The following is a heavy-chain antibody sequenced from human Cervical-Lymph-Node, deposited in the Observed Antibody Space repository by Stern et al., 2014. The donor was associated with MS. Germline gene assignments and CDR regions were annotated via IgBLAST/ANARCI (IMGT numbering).Heavy chain of an antibody. CDR3: AGSKSGYDSSGYALGY. Sequence: QVQLQESGPGLVKPSETLSLTCTVSGGSVSSGSYYWSWIRQPPGKGLEWIGYIYYSGSTNYNPSLKSRVTISVDTSKNQFSLKLSSVTAADTAVYYCAGSKSGYDSSGYALGYWGQGTLVTVSS. V-gene: IGHV4-61*01. D-gene: IGHD3-22*01. CDR2: IYYSGST. CDR1: GGSVSSGSYY. J-gene: IGHJ4*02.